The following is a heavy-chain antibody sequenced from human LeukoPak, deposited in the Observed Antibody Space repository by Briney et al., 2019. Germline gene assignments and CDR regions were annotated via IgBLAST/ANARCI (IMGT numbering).Heavy chain of an antibody. CDR2: INHSGST. CDR3: ARGLFKYSSSWYGNNWFDS. V-gene: IGHV4-34*01. J-gene: IGHJ5*01. D-gene: IGHD6-13*01. Sequence: QTSETLSLTCAVYGGSFSGYYWSWIRQPPGKGLEWIGEINHSGSTNYNPSLKSRVTISVDTSKNQFSLKLSSVTAADTAVYYCARGLFKYSSSWYGNNWFDSWGQGTLVTVSS. CDR1: GGSFSGYY.